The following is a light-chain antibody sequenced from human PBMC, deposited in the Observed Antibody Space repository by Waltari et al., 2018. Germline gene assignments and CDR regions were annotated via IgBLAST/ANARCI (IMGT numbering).Light chain of an antibody. V-gene: IGLV1-47*01. CDR2: RNN. CDR1: RSNIGSNY. CDR3: ATWDDSLSGPV. Sequence: QSVLTQPPPASGTPGQRVTISCSGSRSNIGSNYVYWYQQLPGTAPKLLIYRNNQRPLGVPYRFAGSKSGTSASLAISGLRSDDEADYYCATWDDSLSGPVFGGGTKVTVL. J-gene: IGLJ2*01.